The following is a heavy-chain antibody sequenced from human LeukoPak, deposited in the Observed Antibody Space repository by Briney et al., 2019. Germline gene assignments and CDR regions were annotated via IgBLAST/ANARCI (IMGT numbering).Heavy chain of an antibody. D-gene: IGHD6-19*01. CDR3: ARDGHPSSGWFYYFDY. CDR2: ISYDGSNK. J-gene: IGHJ4*02. Sequence: GGSLRLSCAASGFTFSSYAMHWVRQAPGKGLEWVAVISYDGSNKYYADSVKGRFTISRDNSKNTLYLQMNSLRAEDTAVYYCARDGHPSSGWFYYFDYWGQGTLVTVSS. CDR1: GFTFSSYA. V-gene: IGHV3-30-3*01.